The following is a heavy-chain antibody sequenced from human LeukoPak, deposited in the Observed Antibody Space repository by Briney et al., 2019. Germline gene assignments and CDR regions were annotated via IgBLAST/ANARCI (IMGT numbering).Heavy chain of an antibody. V-gene: IGHV4-4*09. CDR2: VHTSGGS. D-gene: IGHD1-26*01. CDR1: GASISHYY. J-gene: IGHJ4*02. CDR3: ARLGSYHDF. Sequence: SETLSLTCTVSGASISHYYWSWIRQTPEKGLEWMGRVHTSGGSTYYPSLKTRLTMSIDTSRSQLSLKLTSVTAADTAVYFCARLGSYHDFWGQGALVTVSS.